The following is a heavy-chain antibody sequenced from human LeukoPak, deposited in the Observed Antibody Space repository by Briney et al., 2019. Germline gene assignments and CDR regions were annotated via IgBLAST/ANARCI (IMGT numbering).Heavy chain of an antibody. V-gene: IGHV4-59*08. CDR3: ARQGTSGSYLTGLDV. Sequence: SGTLSLTCTVSSGSISTYYWSWIRQSPGKGLEWMGYIFHSGSTTYNPSLSSRLTISVDTSKNQFSPELRSVTAADTAVYYCARQGTSGSYLTGLDVWGQGTTVTVSS. D-gene: IGHD3-22*01. J-gene: IGHJ6*02. CDR1: SGSISTYY. CDR2: IFHSGST.